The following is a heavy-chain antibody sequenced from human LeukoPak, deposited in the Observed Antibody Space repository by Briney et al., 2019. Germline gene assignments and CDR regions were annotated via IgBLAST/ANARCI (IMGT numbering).Heavy chain of an antibody. D-gene: IGHD3-10*01. CDR1: GFIFSNYA. J-gene: IGHJ6*02. CDR3: ARRWLGDPYGMDV. Sequence: PGGSLRLSCAASGFIFSNYAMTWVRQAPGKGLEWVSILGGLSESVYYPDSVKGLFTVSRDNSKDTLYLEINSLRGEDTATYYCARRWLGDPYGMDVWGQGTTVAVSS. CDR2: LGGLSESV. V-gene: IGHV3-23*01.